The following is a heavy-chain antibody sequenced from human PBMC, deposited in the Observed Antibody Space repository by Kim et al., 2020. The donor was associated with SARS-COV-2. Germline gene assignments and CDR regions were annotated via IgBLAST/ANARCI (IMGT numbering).Heavy chain of an antibody. Sequence: GGSLRLSCAASGFTFSHYWMSWVRQAPGKGLEWEANIKHDGSVENSVDSVQGRFTISRDNAKGSLYLQMNRLRVDDSAIYYCARDQVGGGFDYWGQGILVTVSS. CDR2: IKHDGSVE. CDR1: GFTFSHYW. J-gene: IGHJ4*02. V-gene: IGHV3-7*03. D-gene: IGHD6-19*01. CDR3: ARDQVGGGFDY.